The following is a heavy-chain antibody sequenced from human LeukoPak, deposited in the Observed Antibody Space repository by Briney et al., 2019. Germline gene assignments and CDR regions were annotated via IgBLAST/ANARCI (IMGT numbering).Heavy chain of an antibody. CDR3: ARDELQYYYDSSGTDYYMDV. V-gene: IGHV3-7*01. J-gene: IGHJ6*03. D-gene: IGHD3-22*01. CDR1: GFTFSSYW. Sequence: PGGSLRLSCAASGFTFSSYWMSWVRQAPGKGLEWVANIKKDGSEKYYVDSVKGRFTISRDNAKNSLYLQMNSLRAEDTAVYYCARDELQYYYDSSGTDYYMDVWGKGTTVTVSS. CDR2: IKKDGSEK.